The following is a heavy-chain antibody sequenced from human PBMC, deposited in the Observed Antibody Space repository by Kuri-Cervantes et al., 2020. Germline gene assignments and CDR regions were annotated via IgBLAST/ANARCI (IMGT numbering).Heavy chain of an antibody. CDR2: INQGGSEK. J-gene: IGHJ6*03. V-gene: IGHV3-7*01. Sequence: GESLKISCAASGFTFSNYWMSWVRQAPGKGLEWVANINQGGSEKYYVDSVKGRFTISRDNAKNSLYLQMNSLRAEDTAVYYCARDGAPIYYYYMDVWGKGTTVTVSS. CDR1: GFTFSNYW. D-gene: IGHD3-16*01. CDR3: ARDGAPIYYYYMDV.